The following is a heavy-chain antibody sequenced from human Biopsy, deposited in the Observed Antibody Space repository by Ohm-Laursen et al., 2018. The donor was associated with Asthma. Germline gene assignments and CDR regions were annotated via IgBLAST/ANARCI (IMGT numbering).Heavy chain of an antibody. V-gene: IGHV1-69*01. CDR2: LIPVLGTP. CDR1: GDSLSNYA. Sequence: VSSVKVSCKPSGDSLSNYAISWVRQAPGQGLEWMGGLIPVLGTPDHAQMFEGRVTITADESTSTAYMELSSLSSEDTAVYYCARGYSGSDRIVYYYSGLEVWGQGTTVTVSS. CDR3: ARGYSGSDRIVYYYSGLEV. D-gene: IGHD5-12*01. J-gene: IGHJ6*02.